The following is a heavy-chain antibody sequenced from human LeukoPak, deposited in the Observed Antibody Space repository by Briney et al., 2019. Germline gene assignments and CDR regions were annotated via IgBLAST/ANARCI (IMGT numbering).Heavy chain of an antibody. Sequence: GGSLRLSCAASGFTFSSYEMNWVRQAPGKGLGWGSYISSSGSTIYYADSVKGRFTISRDNAKNSLYLQMNSLRAEDTAVYYCAELGITMIGGVWGKGTTVTISS. D-gene: IGHD3-10*02. CDR3: AELGITMIGGV. V-gene: IGHV3-48*03. CDR1: GFTFSSYE. J-gene: IGHJ6*04. CDR2: ISSSGSTI.